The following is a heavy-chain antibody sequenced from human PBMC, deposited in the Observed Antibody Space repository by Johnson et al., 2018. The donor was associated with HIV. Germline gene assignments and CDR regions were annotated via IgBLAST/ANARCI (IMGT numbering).Heavy chain of an antibody. D-gene: IGHD2-8*01. J-gene: IGHJ3*02. V-gene: IGHV3-30-3*01. CDR3: ARDQNIVLMVYAAPGAFDI. CDR2: ISYDGSNK. CDR1: GFTFSSYA. Sequence: QVYLVESGGGVVRPGGSLRLSCAASGFTFSSYAIHWVRQAPGKGLEWVAVISYDGSNKYYADSVKGRFTISRDNSKNTLYLQMNSLRAEDTAVYYCARDQNIVLMVYAAPGAFDIWGQGTMVTVSS.